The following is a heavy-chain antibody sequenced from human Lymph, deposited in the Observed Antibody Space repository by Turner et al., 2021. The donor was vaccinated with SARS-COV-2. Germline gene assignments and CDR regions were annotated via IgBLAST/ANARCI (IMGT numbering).Heavy chain of an antibody. CDR2: IYRANSDT. CDR3: ARSRSAFGGDVVY. Sequence: EVHMVQSGAEVKEPGVSMQISCKDFGSSLSTCWVGWVRLMPGKGLEWIVIIYRANSDTRYSPSVQGKFTISADKSINPAYRQWSTLKASDTPLAFCARSRSAFGGDVVYWVQGTLVPVSS. V-gene: IGHV5-51*03. J-gene: IGHJ4*02. CDR1: GSSLSTCW. D-gene: IGHD3-3*01.